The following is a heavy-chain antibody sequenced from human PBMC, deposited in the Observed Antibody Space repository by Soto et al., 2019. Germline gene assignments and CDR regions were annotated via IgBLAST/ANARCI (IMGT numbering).Heavy chain of an antibody. D-gene: IGHD6-13*01. J-gene: IGHJ4*02. V-gene: IGHV3-23*01. Sequence: EVQLLESGGGLVQPGGSLRLSCAASGFTFSTYAMTWVRQAPGKGLEWVSSVTYSGGNTYYADSVKGRFTISRDNSKNTLYLQMNSLRAEDTAVYYCAKGGPEQLVRVYFDDWGQGTLVTVSS. CDR1: GFTFSTYA. CDR2: VTYSGGNT. CDR3: AKGGPEQLVRVYFDD.